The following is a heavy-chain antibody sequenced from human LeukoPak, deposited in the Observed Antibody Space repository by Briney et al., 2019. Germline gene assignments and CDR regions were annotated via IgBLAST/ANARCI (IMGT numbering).Heavy chain of an antibody. V-gene: IGHV3-7*03. CDR2: IKQDGSEK. Sequence: GGSLRLSCAASGFTFSSNWMSWVRQAPGKGLEWVANIKQDGSEKYYVDSVKGRFTISRDNAKNSLYLQMNSLRAEDTAVYYCARDGFGELLGEVFDYWGQGTLVTVSS. J-gene: IGHJ4*02. D-gene: IGHD3-10*01. CDR1: GFTFSSNW. CDR3: ARDGFGELLGEVFDY.